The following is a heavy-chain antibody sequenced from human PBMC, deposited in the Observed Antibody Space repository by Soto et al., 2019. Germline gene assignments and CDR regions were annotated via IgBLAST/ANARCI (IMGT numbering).Heavy chain of an antibody. Sequence: GGSLRLSCAASGFTFDDYAMHWVRQAPGKGLEWVSGISWNSGSIGYADSVKGRFTISRDNSKNTLYLQMNSLRAEDTAVYYCARDRYSYYDFWSGSLPYYYYGMAVWGQGTTVTVSS. D-gene: IGHD3-3*01. J-gene: IGHJ6*02. V-gene: IGHV3-9*01. CDR1: GFTFDDYA. CDR2: ISWNSGSI. CDR3: ARDRYSYYDFWSGSLPYYYYGMAV.